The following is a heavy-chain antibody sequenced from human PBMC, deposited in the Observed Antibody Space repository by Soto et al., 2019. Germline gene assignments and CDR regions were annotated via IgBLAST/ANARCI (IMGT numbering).Heavy chain of an antibody. V-gene: IGHV1-69*12. CDR2: IIPIFSTP. CDR3: ARERVRQQIAGNYYYAIDV. CDR1: GGTFGNSA. Sequence: QVQLVQSGAEVKKPGSSVTVSCKASGGTFGNSAISWVRQAPGQGLEWMGGIIPIFSTPDYAQKFQGRVGIAAGESTSPAYMELTSLRSEATAASYGARERVRQQIAGNYYYAIDVWGQGNTVTVSS. J-gene: IGHJ6*02. D-gene: IGHD6-13*01.